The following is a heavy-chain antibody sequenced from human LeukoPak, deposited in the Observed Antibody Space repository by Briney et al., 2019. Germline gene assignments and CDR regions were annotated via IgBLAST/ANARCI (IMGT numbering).Heavy chain of an antibody. CDR3: ARHHWVLPVLNTFGGVIVLGAFDI. CDR2: IYYSGST. J-gene: IGHJ3*02. V-gene: IGHV4-39*01. Sequence: PSETLSLTCAVCTGSFSSYYWGWIRQPPGKGLEWIGSIYYSGSTYYNPSLKSRVTISVDTSKNQFSLKLSSVTAADTAVYYCARHHWVLPVLNTFGGVIVLGAFDIWGQGTMVTVSS. D-gene: IGHD3-16*02. CDR1: TGSFSSYY.